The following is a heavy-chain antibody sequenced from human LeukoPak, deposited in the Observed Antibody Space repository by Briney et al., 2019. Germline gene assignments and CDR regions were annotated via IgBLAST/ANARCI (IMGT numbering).Heavy chain of an antibody. CDR2: INHSGST. Sequence: SETLSLTCAVYGGSFSGYYWSWIRQPPGKGLEWIGEINHSGSTNYNPSLKSRVTISVDTSKNQFSLKLSSVTAADTAVYYCARGRRVAARGGFDPWGQGTLVTVSS. V-gene: IGHV4-34*01. D-gene: IGHD6-6*01. CDR3: ARGRRVAARGGFDP. CDR1: GGSFSGYY. J-gene: IGHJ5*02.